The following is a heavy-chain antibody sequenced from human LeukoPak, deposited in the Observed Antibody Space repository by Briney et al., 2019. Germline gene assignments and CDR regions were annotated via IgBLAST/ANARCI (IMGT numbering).Heavy chain of an antibody. D-gene: IGHD2-2*01. Sequence: PSETLSLTCAVYGGSFSGYYWSWIRQPPGKGLEWIGEINHSGSTNYNPSLKSRVTISVDTSKNQFSLKLSSVTAADTAVYYCARARGVPAARVGWFDPWGQGTLVTVSS. CDR2: INHSGST. CDR3: ARARGVPAARVGWFDP. V-gene: IGHV4-34*01. J-gene: IGHJ5*02. CDR1: GGSFSGYY.